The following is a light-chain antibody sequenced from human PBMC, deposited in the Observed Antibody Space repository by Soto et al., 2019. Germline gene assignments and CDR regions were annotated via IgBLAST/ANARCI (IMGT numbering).Light chain of an antibody. CDR3: QSYDSSLTV. CDR1: RSNIGAGYD. V-gene: IGLV1-40*01. Sequence: QSVLTQPPSASGTPGQRVTISCSGSRSNIGAGYDVHWYQQLPGTAPKLLIYGNSNRPSGVPDRFSGSKSGTSASLAITGLQAEDEADYYCQSYDSSLTVFGTGTKLTVL. J-gene: IGLJ1*01. CDR2: GNS.